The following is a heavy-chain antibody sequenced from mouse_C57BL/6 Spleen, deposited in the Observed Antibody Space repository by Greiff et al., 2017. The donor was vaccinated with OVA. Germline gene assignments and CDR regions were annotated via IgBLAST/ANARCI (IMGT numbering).Heavy chain of an antibody. CDR1: GYSITSDY. Sequence: DVKLQESGPGLAKPSQTLSLTCSVTGYSITSDYWNWIRKFPGNKLEYMGYISYSGSTYYNPSLKSRISITRDTSKNQYYLQLNTVTTEDTATDYYARSDGYDTYYFDYWGQGTTLTVSS. CDR3: ARSDGYDTYYFDY. J-gene: IGHJ2*01. V-gene: IGHV3-8*01. D-gene: IGHD2-2*01. CDR2: ISYSGST.